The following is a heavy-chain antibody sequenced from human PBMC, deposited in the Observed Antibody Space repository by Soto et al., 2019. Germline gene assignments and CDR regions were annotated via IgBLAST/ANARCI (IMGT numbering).Heavy chain of an antibody. CDR3: ARDRYCISTSCQTNYYYYYGMGV. D-gene: IGHD2-2*01. V-gene: IGHV1-46*01. Sequence: ASVKVSCKASGYTFTSYYMHWVRQAPGQGLEWMGIINPSGGSTSYAQKFQGRVTMTRDTSTSTVYMELSSLRSEDTAVYYCARDRYCISTSCQTNYYYYYGMGVWGQGTTVTVSS. CDR1: GYTFTSYY. CDR2: INPSGGST. J-gene: IGHJ6*02.